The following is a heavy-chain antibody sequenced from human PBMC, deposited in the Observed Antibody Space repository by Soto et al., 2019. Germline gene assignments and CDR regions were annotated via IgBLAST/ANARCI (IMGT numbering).Heavy chain of an antibody. CDR3: ASDVLDTTLAYYFDY. CDR2: IFHTGSS. J-gene: IGHJ4*02. V-gene: IGHV4-30-4*01. CDR1: GVSISSGDFY. Sequence: SETLSLTCTVSGVSISSGDFYWSWIRQPPGKGLEWIGYIFHTGSSQYHPSLRGRVAFSMDTSKNQFSLELRSVTAADTAMYYCASDVLDTTLAYYFDYWGQGSMVTGSS. D-gene: IGHD4-17*01.